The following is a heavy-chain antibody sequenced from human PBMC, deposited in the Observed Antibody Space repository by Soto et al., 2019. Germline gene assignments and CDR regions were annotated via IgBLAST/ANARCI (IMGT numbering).Heavy chain of an antibody. J-gene: IGHJ6*02. Sequence: QVQLVESGGGVVQPGRSLRLSCAASGFIFSTYAMHWVRQAPGKGLEWVALISYDGGNEYYADSVKGRFTISRDDSENTLYLQMSGLRAEDTAVYSCTRDSGIVLVPVTSMDVWGQGTTVTVSS. V-gene: IGHV3-30-3*01. CDR3: TRDSGIVLVPVTSMDV. CDR1: GFIFSTYA. D-gene: IGHD2-2*01. CDR2: ISYDGGNE.